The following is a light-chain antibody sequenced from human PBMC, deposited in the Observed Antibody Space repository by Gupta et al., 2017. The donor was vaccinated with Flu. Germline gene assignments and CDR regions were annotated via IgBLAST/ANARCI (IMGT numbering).Light chain of an antibody. J-gene: IGKJ4*01. V-gene: IGKV1-5*03. CDR1: QSIRSW. Sequence: GNSVTITWRASQSIRSWLAWYQHKPGKAPRLLIYKASNLESGVPSRFSGGGSETEITLTIASLQPDDSATYYCQQYNRYSTFGGGTKVEIK. CDR2: KAS. CDR3: QQYNRYST.